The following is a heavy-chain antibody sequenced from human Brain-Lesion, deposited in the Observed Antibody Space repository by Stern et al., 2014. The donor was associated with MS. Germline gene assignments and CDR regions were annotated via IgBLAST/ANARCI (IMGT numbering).Heavy chain of an antibody. CDR2: INQDGSDK. J-gene: IGHJ5*02. CDR1: GFTFSDYW. D-gene: IGHD3-3*01. Sequence: VQLVESGGDLVQPGGSLRRSCVASGFTFSDYWLTWVRQAPGKGLQWVANINQDGSDKNYVDSVKGRFTISRDNAKNSLYLQMNSLRVYDTAVYYCARIDRGNYDFWSGYYDYWFDPWGQGTLVTVSS. CDR3: ARIDRGNYDFWSGYYDYWFDP. V-gene: IGHV3-7*01.